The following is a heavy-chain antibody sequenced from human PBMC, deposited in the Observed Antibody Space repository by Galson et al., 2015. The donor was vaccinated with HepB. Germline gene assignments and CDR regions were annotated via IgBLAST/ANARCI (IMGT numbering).Heavy chain of an antibody. Sequence: SLRLSCAASGFSFNTYSMHWARQAPGKGLEWVAAITSAGDKQYYTDSVRGRFTISRDNSSNMMYLQMNSLRPEDTSVYYCARDAMGRGSGSYSAFDYWGQGTLVAVSS. CDR2: ITSAGDKQ. D-gene: IGHD1-26*01. CDR3: ARDAMGRGSGSYSAFDY. J-gene: IGHJ4*02. V-gene: IGHV3-30*04. CDR1: GFSFNTYS.